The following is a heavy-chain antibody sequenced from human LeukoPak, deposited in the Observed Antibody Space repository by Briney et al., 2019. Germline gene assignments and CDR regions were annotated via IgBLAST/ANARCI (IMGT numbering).Heavy chain of an antibody. V-gene: IGHV4-39*01. Sequence: PSETLSLTCTVSGGSISSSSYYWGWIRQPPGKGLEWIGSIYYSGSTYYNPSLKSRVTISVDTSKNQFSLKLSSVTAADTAVYYCASLVLAVWFGELSGGYFDYWGQGTLVTVSS. D-gene: IGHD3-10*01. CDR1: GGSISSSSYY. J-gene: IGHJ4*02. CDR2: IYYSGST. CDR3: ASLVLAVWFGELSGGYFDY.